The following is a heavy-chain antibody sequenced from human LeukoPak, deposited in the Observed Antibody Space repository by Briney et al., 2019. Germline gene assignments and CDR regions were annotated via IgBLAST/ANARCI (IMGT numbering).Heavy chain of an antibody. CDR3: AESAHDLLFFDY. CDR1: GGSFSGYY. CDR2: INQSGIT. J-gene: IGHJ4*02. V-gene: IGHV4-34*01. Sequence: SETLSLTWAVYGGSFSGYYWSWIRQPPGKGLEWIGEINQSGITNYNPSLKSRVTISVDTSKNQFSLKLSSVTAADTAVYYCAESAHDLLFFDYWGQGTLVTVSS. D-gene: IGHD3-3*01.